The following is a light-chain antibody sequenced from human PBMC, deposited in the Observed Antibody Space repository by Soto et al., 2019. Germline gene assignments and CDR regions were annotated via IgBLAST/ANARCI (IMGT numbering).Light chain of an antibody. CDR1: QSATSPF. CDR3: QQYGSSPRT. V-gene: IGKV3-20*01. Sequence: EIVLTQSPGTLSLSPGERATLSCRASQSATSPFLAWYQQKPGQPPRLLIYSTSGRATGIPDRFSGSGSGTDFTLTISSLDPEDSAVYYCQQYGSSPRTFGQGTKVEV. CDR2: STS. J-gene: IGKJ1*01.